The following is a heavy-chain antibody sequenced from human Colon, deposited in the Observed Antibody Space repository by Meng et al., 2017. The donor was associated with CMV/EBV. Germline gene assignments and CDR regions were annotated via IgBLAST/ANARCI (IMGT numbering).Heavy chain of an antibody. Sequence: SGGDISVNCCNWFWIRQSPGKGLELIGSIYHTGTTYYTPSLKSRVSMSIDTSKNEFSLQMKSVTAADTATYYCARQTVAGTRWFDPWGQGSLVTVSS. D-gene: IGHD6-19*01. CDR3: ARQTVAGTRWFDP. CDR1: GGDISVNCCN. J-gene: IGHJ5*02. CDR2: IYHTGTT. V-gene: IGHV4-39*07.